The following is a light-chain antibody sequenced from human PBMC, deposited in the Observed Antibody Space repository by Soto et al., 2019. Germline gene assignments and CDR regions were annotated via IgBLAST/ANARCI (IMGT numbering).Light chain of an antibody. CDR3: SSYTSSSPYV. CDR1: SSDVGGYNY. V-gene: IGLV2-14*01. Sequence: QSALTQPASVSGSPGQSITISCTGTSSDVGGYNYVSWYQQHQGKAPKLMIYEVSNRPSGVSNRFSGSKSGNTASLTTSGLQAEDEADYYCSSYTSSSPYVFGTGTKVTVL. CDR2: EVS. J-gene: IGLJ1*01.